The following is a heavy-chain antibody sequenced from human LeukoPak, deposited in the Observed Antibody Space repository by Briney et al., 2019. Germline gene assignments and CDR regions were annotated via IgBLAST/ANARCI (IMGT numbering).Heavy chain of an antibody. D-gene: IGHD6-19*01. J-gene: IGHJ4*02. Sequence: SETLSLTCTVSGGSISSSSYYWSWIRQPAGKGLEWIGRIYTSGSTNYNPSLKSRVTMSVDTSKNQFSLKLSSVTAADTAVYYCASGAVAGDFDYWGQGTLVTVSS. CDR3: ASGAVAGDFDY. CDR1: GGSISSSSYY. V-gene: IGHV4-61*02. CDR2: IYTSGST.